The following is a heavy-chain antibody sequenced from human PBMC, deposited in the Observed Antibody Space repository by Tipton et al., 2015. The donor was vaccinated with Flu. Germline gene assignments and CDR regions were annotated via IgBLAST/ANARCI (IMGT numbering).Heavy chain of an antibody. CDR1: GGSISSYY. V-gene: IGHV4-4*07. CDR3: ARGVTSTYYYDSSGPDPFYYMDV. Sequence: LRLSCTVSGGSISSYYWSWIRQPAGKGLEWIGRIYTSGSTNYNPSLKSRVTMSVDTSKNQFSLKLSSVTAADTAVYYCARGVTSTYYYDSSGPDPFYYMDVWGKGTTVTVSS. D-gene: IGHD3-22*01. CDR2: IYTSGST. J-gene: IGHJ6*03.